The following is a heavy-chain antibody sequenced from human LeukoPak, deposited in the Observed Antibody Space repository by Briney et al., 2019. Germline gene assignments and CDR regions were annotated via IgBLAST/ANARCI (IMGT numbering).Heavy chain of an antibody. Sequence: SETLSLTCTVSGGSISSFYWSWIRQPPGKGLEWIGYIYYSGSTNYNPSLKSRVTISVDTSKNQFSLKLSSVTAADTAVYYCARDLIFCSSTSCYSSFDYWGQGTLVTVSS. D-gene: IGHD2-2*02. V-gene: IGHV4-59*12. CDR3: ARDLIFCSSTSCYSSFDY. CDR2: IYYSGST. J-gene: IGHJ4*02. CDR1: GGSISSFY.